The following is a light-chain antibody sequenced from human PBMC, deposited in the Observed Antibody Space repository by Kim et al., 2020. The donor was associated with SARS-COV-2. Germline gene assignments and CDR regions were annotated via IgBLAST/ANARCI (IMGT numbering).Light chain of an antibody. V-gene: IGLV2-11*01. CDR2: DVT. CDR3: CSYAGGLYV. J-gene: IGLJ1*01. Sequence: PWPSVTLACTGSSSDVGAYNYVSLYQQVPGKAPKFMIYDVTKRPSGVPDRFSGSKSGNTASLTISGLQAEDEADYYCCSYAGGLYVFGTGTKVTVL. CDR1: SSDVGAYNY.